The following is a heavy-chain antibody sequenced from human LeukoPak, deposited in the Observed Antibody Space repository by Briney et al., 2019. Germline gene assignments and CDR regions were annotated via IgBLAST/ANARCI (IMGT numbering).Heavy chain of an antibody. D-gene: IGHD2-21*01. Sequence: PSETLSLTCAVYGGSFSGYYWSWIRQPPGKGLDWIGEINHSGSTNYNPSLKSRVTISVDTSKNQFSLKLSSVTAADPAVYYCARGRVVIARYYFDYWGQGTLVTVSS. J-gene: IGHJ4*02. CDR1: GGSFSGYY. CDR2: INHSGST. V-gene: IGHV4-34*01. CDR3: ARGRVVIARYYFDY.